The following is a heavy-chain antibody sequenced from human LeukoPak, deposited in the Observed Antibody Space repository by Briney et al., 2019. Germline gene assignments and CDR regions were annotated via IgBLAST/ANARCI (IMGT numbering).Heavy chain of an antibody. CDR1: GFTFRSYS. CDR2: ISTSRSYI. CDR3: ARDRSYGLNYYYYYMDV. V-gene: IGHV3-21*01. D-gene: IGHD5-18*01. J-gene: IGHJ6*03. Sequence: GGSLRLSCAASGFTFRSYSMNWVRQAPGKGLEWVSSISTSRSYIYYADSVKGRFTISRDNAKNSLYLQMNSLRAEDTAVYYCARDRSYGLNYYYYYMDVWGKGTTVTVSS.